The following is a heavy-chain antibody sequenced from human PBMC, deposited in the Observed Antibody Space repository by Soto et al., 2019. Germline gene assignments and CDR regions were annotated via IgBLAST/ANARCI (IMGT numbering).Heavy chain of an antibody. V-gene: IGHV4-31*03. CDR2: ISDSGST. D-gene: IGHD3-9*01. CDR1: GGSISSGGYY. J-gene: IGHJ4*02. Sequence: QVQLQESGPELVKPSQTLTLTCTVSGGSISSGGYYWSWIRQHPGKGLEWIGHISDSGSTYYNPSLKSRLTISVDTSKNHCSLNLSAVSAADTAVYYCARTTFYDIFTAYYSLFDYWGQGTLVTVSS. CDR3: ARTTFYDIFTAYYSLFDY.